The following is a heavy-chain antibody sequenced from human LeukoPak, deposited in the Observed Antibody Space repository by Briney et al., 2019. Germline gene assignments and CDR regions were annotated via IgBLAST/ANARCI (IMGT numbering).Heavy chain of an antibody. Sequence: SETLSLTCAVSGASMNNYYWSWIRQSPEKGLEWLGFVFSRGTTNLDPSFKSRLIMSIDTSKNQFSLRLSSVTAADTAVYFCARSWAAKWELPGQFDSWGQGRLVSVSS. J-gene: IGHJ4*02. CDR1: GASMNNYY. CDR2: VFSRGTT. D-gene: IGHD1-26*01. CDR3: ARSWAAKWELPGQFDS. V-gene: IGHV4-59*10.